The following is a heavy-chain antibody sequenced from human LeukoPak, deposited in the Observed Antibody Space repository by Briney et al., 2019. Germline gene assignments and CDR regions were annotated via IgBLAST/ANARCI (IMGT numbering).Heavy chain of an antibody. J-gene: IGHJ4*02. CDR3: AGSYYDSSGYYPFDY. CDR2: IYYSGST. CDR1: GGSISSYY. V-gene: IGHV4-59*01. Sequence: SETLSLTCTVSGGSISSYYWSWIRQPPGKGLEWIGYIYYSGSTNYNPSLKSRVTISVDTSKNQFSLKLSSVTAADTAVYHCAGSYYDSSGYYPFDYWGQGTLVTVSS. D-gene: IGHD3-22*01.